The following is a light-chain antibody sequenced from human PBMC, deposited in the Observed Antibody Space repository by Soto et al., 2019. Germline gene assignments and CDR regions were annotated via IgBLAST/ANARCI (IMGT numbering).Light chain of an antibody. CDR3: CSYAGSSTFYV. J-gene: IGLJ1*01. V-gene: IGLV2-23*02. CDR1: SSDVGSYNL. CDR2: EVS. Sequence: QSALTQPASVSGSPGQSITISCTGTSSDVGSYNLVSWYQQHPGKAPKLMIYEVSKRHSGVSTRFSGSKSGNTASLTLSGLQAEDEADYYCCSYAGSSTFYVFGTGTKLTVL.